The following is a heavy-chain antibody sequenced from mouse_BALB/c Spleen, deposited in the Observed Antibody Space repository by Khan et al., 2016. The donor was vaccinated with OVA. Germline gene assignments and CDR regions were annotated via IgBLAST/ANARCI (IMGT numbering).Heavy chain of an antibody. J-gene: IGHJ4*01. Sequence: QVQLQQSGAELARPGASVKMSCKASGYTFTNYTMHWVKQRPGQGLGWIGYINPSSGYPNYNQRFKDKATLTADKSSSTAYMQLSSLTSEDSAVYYWARIYFDYDGYYAMDYWGQGTSVTVSS. CDR2: INPSSGYP. CDR3: ARIYFDYDGYYAMDY. CDR1: GYTFTNYT. V-gene: IGHV1-4*01. D-gene: IGHD2-4*01.